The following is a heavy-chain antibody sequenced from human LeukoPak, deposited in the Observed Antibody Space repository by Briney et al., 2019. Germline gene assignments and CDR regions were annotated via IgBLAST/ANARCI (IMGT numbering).Heavy chain of an antibody. CDR2: INHSGST. CDR1: GGSFSGYY. CDR3: ARGQFQRDY. Sequence: SETLSLTCAVYGGSFSGYYWSWIRQPPGKGLEWIGEINHSGSTNYNPSLKSRVTISVDTSKNQFSLNLRSVTAADTAVYYCARGQFQRDYWGQGTLVIVSS. V-gene: IGHV4-34*01. J-gene: IGHJ4*02.